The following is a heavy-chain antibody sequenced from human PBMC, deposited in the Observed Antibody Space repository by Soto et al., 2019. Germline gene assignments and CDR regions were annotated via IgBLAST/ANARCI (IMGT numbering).Heavy chain of an antibody. CDR1: GYTFTSYG. D-gene: IGHD3-3*01. J-gene: IGHJ6*02. CDR3: AREGYYDFWSGYYTGMSSHYGMDV. CDR2: ISAYNGNT. V-gene: IGHV1-18*01. Sequence: QVQLVQSGAEVKKPGASVKVSCKASGYTFTSYGISWVRQAPGQGLEWLGWISAYNGNTNYAQKLQGRVTMTTDTATSTAYMELRRLRSDDTAVYYCAREGYYDFWSGYYTGMSSHYGMDVWGQGTTVTVSS.